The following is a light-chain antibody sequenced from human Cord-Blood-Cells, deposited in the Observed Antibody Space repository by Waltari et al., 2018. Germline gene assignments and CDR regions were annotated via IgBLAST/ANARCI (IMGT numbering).Light chain of an antibody. V-gene: IGKV1-5*01. J-gene: IGKJ2*01. CDR2: EAS. CDR1: QSISSW. Sequence: DIQMTQSPSTLSASVGDRVTITCRASQSISSWLAWYQQKPGKAPKLLIYEASSLESGVPSRFGGSGSGTEFTLTISSLQPDDFATYYCQQYNSYLYTFGQGTKLEIK. CDR3: QQYNSYLYT.